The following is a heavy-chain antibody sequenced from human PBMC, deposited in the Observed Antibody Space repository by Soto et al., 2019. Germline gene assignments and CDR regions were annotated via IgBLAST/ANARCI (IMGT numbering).Heavy chain of an antibody. CDR1: GLTFSDSA. Sequence: EVQLVESGGGLVQPGGSLKLSCAASGLTFSDSAIHWVRQASGKGLEWVGRIRSKTNNYATTYAASVKGRFTISRDDSKTTAYLPMHSLKTEDTAGYYWTRPRNKLRFYSYTGIDVWGQGTTVTVSS. J-gene: IGHJ6*02. CDR3: TRPRNKLRFYSYTGIDV. V-gene: IGHV3-73*02. D-gene: IGHD5-12*01. CDR2: IRSKTNNYAT.